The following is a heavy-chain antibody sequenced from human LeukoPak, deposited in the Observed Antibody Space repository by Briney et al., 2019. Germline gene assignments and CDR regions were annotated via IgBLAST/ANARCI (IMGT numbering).Heavy chain of an antibody. CDR2: IYYSGST. J-gene: IGHJ4*02. V-gene: IGHV4-59*01. Sequence: PSETLSLTCTVSGGSISSYYWSWIRQPPGKGLEWIGYIYYSGSTNYNPSLKSRVTISVDTSKNQFSLKLTSVTAADTAVYYCARDPGDGYNWAYWGQGTLVTVSS. D-gene: IGHD5-24*01. CDR3: ARDPGDGYNWAY. CDR1: GGSISSYY.